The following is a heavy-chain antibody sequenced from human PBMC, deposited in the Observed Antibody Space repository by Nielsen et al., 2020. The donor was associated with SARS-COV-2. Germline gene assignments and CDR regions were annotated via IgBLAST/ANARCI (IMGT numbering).Heavy chain of an antibody. CDR3: AGHPYYYGMDV. Sequence: GESLKISCAASGFTFSDVWMNWVRQAPGKGLEWVAVISYDGSNKYYADSVKGRFTISRDNSKNTLYLQMNSLRAEDTAVYYCAGHPYYYGMDVWGQGTTVTVSS. J-gene: IGHJ6*02. CDR2: ISYDGSNK. V-gene: IGHV3-30*03. CDR1: GFTFSDVW.